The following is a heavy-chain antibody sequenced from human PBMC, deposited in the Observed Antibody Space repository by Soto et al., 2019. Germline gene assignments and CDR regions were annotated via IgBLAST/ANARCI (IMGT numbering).Heavy chain of an antibody. V-gene: IGHV4-34*01. J-gene: IGHJ4*02. CDR2: INHSGST. CDR1: GGSFSGYY. Sequence: PSETLSLTCAVYGGSFSGYYWSWIRQPPGKGLEWIGEINHSGSTNYNPSLKSRVTISVDTSKNQFSLKLSSVTAADTAVYYCARGPLPNNLPDVYSSGWYWYYWGQGTLVTVPQ. D-gene: IGHD6-19*01. CDR3: ARGPLPNNLPDVYSSGWYWYY.